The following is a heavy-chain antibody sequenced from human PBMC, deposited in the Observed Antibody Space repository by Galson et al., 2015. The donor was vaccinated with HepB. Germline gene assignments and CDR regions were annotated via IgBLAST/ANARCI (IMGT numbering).Heavy chain of an antibody. V-gene: IGHV3-23*01. D-gene: IGHD7-27*01. CDR3: AKGPLIGVWDAFDI. CDR2: ITGSDTGSTT. CDR1: GFTFSSYA. Sequence: SLRLSCAASGFTFSSYAMSWVRQAPGKGLEWVSGITGSDTGSTTHYADSVKGRFSVSRDNSKNTLYLQMNSLRAEDTAVYYCAKGPLIGVWDAFDIWGQGTTVTVSS. J-gene: IGHJ3*02.